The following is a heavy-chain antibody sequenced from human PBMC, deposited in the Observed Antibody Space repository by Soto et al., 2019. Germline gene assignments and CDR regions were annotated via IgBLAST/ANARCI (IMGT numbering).Heavy chain of an antibody. V-gene: IGHV4-31*03. Sequence: PSETLSLTCTVSGGSISSGGYYWSWIRQHPGKGLEWIGYIYYSGSTYYNPSLKSRVTISVDTSKNQFSLKLSSVTAADTAVYYCARIASVGATYRYYYYGMDVWGQGTTVTVSS. CDR2: IYYSGST. CDR1: GGSISSGGYY. CDR3: ARIASVGATYRYYYYGMDV. D-gene: IGHD1-26*01. J-gene: IGHJ6*02.